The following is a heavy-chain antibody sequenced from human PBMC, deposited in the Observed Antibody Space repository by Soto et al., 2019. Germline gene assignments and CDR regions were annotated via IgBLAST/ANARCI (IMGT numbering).Heavy chain of an antibody. J-gene: IGHJ4*02. V-gene: IGHV1-46*03. CDR2: INPSGDST. CDR3: TSAERIVEAGLTDS. Sequence: ASVKVSCKASGYTFTSYYMHWVRQAPGQGLEWMGIINPSGDSTSYAQKFQGRVTMTRDTSTSTVYMELSSLRSEDTAVYYYTSAERIVEAGLTDSWGQGTLVTVSS. D-gene: IGHD6-19*01. CDR1: GYTFTSYY.